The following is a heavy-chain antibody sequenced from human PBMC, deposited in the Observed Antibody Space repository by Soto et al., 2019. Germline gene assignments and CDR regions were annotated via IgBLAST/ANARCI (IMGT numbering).Heavy chain of an antibody. Sequence: PSETNSDTRTVSGGTIRGYYWSWIRQPPGKGLEWIGYIYYSGSTNYNPSLKSRVTISVDTSKNQFSLKLSSVTAADTAVYYCASGSGYYYFDYWGQGTRVTVS. CDR3: ASGSGYYYFDY. J-gene: IGHJ4*02. CDR1: GGTIRGYY. V-gene: IGHV4-59*01. D-gene: IGHD3-22*01. CDR2: IYYSGST.